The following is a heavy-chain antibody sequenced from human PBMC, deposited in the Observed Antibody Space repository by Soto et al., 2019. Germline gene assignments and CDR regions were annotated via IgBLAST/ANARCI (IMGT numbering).Heavy chain of an antibody. CDR2: IYYSGST. Sequence: SETLSLTCTVSGGSISSGDYYWSWIRQPPGKGLEWIGYIYYSGSTYYNPSLKSRVTISVDTSKNQFSLKLSSVTAADTAVYYCARGQEMATKYDYWGQGTLVTVSS. CDR3: ARGQEMATKYDY. V-gene: IGHV4-30-4*02. CDR1: GGSISSGDYY. J-gene: IGHJ4*02. D-gene: IGHD5-12*01.